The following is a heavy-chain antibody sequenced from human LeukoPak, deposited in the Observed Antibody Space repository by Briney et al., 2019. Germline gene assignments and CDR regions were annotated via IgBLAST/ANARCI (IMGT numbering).Heavy chain of an antibody. CDR1: GFTFSSYE. Sequence: SGGSLRLSCAASGFTFSSYEMNWVRQAPGKGLEWVSYISSSGSTIYYADSVKGRFTISRDNAKNSLYLQMNSLRAEDTAVYYCARDMSGYSPNWGQGTLVTVSS. V-gene: IGHV3-48*03. CDR3: ARDMSGYSPN. CDR2: ISSSGSTI. D-gene: IGHD3-9*01. J-gene: IGHJ4*02.